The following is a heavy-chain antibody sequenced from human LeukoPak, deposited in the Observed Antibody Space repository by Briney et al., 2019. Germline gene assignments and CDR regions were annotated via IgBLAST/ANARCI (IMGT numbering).Heavy chain of an antibody. D-gene: IGHD3-16*01. V-gene: IGHV3-30-3*02. J-gene: IGHJ3*01. Sequence: GGSLRLSCAASGFTFSSYAMHWVRQAPGKGLEWVAVISYDGSNKYYADSVKGRFTISRDNSKNTLYLQMNSLRAEDTAVYYCAKNFGDAFDLWGLGTMVIVSS. CDR2: ISYDGSNK. CDR3: AKNFGDAFDL. CDR1: GFTFSSYA.